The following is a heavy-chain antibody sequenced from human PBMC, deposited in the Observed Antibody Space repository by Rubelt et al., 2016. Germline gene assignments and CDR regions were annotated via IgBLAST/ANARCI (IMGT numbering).Heavy chain of an antibody. CDR2: INAGNGNT. CDR3: ARFALPAVTTAYYYYALDV. J-gene: IGHJ6*02. D-gene: IGHD4-17*01. CDR1: GYTFTSYA. Sequence: QVQLVQSGAEVKKPGASVKVSCKASGYTFTSYAMHWVRQAPGQRLEWMGWINAGNGNTKYSQKFYGRVTITRDTSARTAYMELSSLRSEDTAVYYCARFALPAVTTAYYYYALDVWGQGTTVTVSS. V-gene: IGHV1-3*01.